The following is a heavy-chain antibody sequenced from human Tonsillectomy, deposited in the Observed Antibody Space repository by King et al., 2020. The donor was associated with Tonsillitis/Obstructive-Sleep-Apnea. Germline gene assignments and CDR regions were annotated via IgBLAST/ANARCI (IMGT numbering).Heavy chain of an antibody. J-gene: IGHJ4*02. CDR3: AGETEIDCSSTSCYRFDY. D-gene: IGHD2-2*01. Sequence: VQLVESGGGVVRPGGSLRLSCAASGFTFDDYGMSWVRQAPGKGLEWVSGINWNGGSTGYADSVKGRFTISRDNAKNSLYLQMNSLRAEDTALYYCAGETEIDCSSTSCYRFDYWGQGTLVTVSS. V-gene: IGHV3-20*04. CDR2: INWNGGST. CDR1: GFTFDDYG.